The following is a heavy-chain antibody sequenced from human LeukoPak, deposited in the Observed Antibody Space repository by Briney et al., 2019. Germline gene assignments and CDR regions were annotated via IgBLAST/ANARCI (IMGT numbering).Heavy chain of an antibody. V-gene: IGHV1-2*02. CDR2: INPNSGGT. CDR1: GYSFTAFY. CDR3: ARPGLRVSGSFNF. J-gene: IGHJ4*02. Sequence: GASVKVSCKASGYSFTAFYIHWVRQAPGQGLEWMGWINPNSGGTNYAQKFQGRVTMTRDTSINTAYMEVSRLSSDDTAVYYCARPGLRVSGSFNFWGQGTLVTVSS. D-gene: IGHD3-16*01.